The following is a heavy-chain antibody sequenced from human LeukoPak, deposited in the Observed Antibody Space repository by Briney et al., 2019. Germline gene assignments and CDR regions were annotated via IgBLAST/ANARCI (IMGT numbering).Heavy chain of an antibody. Sequence: ASVKVSCKASGYTFTSYAMHWVRQAPGQRLEWMGWINAGNGNTKYSQEFQGRVTITRGTSASTAYMELSSLRSEDTAVYYCARDGHRRYYYDSPGREDAFDIWGQGTMVTVSS. CDR1: GYTFTSYA. V-gene: IGHV1-3*03. CDR3: ARDGHRRYYYDSPGREDAFDI. D-gene: IGHD3-22*01. J-gene: IGHJ3*02. CDR2: INAGNGNT.